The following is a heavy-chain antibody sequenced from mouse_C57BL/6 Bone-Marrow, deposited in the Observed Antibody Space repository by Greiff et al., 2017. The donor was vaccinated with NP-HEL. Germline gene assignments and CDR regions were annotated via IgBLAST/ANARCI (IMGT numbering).Heavy chain of an antibody. Sequence: QVQLQQPGAELVKPGASVKLSCKASGYTFTSYWMHWVKQRPGQGLEWIGMIHPNSGSTNYNEKFKSKATLTVDKSSSTAYMQLSSLTSEDSAVYYCARKYDGYPYWYFDVWGTGTTVTVSS. CDR1: GYTFTSYW. V-gene: IGHV1-64*01. D-gene: IGHD2-3*01. CDR2: IHPNSGST. CDR3: ARKYDGYPYWYFDV. J-gene: IGHJ1*03.